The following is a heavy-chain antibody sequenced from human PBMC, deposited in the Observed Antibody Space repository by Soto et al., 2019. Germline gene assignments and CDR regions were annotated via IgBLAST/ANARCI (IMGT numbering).Heavy chain of an antibody. D-gene: IGHD3-9*01. J-gene: IGHJ5*02. V-gene: IGHV1-69*02. CDR1: GGTFSSYT. Sequence: SVKVSCKASGGTFSSYTISWVRQAPGQGLEWMGRIIPILGIANYAQKFQGRVTITADKSTSTAYMELSSLRSEDTAVYYCAGHYDILTGYPSLHPPIDPWGQGTLVTVSS. CDR2: IIPILGIA. CDR3: AGHYDILTGYPSLHPPIDP.